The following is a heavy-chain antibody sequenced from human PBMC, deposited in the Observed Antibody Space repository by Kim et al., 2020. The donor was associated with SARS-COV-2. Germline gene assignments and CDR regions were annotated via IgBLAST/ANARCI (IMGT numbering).Heavy chain of an antibody. V-gene: IGHV1-69*01. D-gene: IGHD3-10*01. Sequence: GTANYAQKFQGRVTITADESTSTAYMELSSLRSEDTAVYYCARVQDGEGNWGQGTLVTVSS. CDR2: GTA. CDR3: ARVQDGEGN. J-gene: IGHJ4*02.